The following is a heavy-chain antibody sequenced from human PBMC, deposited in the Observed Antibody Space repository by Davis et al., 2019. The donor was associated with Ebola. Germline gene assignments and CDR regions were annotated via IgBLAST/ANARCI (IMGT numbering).Heavy chain of an antibody. CDR2: IHYSGRT. CDR1: GYSIRNDVN. J-gene: IGHJ4*02. CDR3: ARRTKVEGFWSAYITH. V-gene: IGHV4-38-2*02. D-gene: IGHD3-3*01. Sequence: PSDPLSPTFTVSGYSIRNDVNWDWTRLSPAKGLEWIASIHYSGRTHYNPSLQSRVTISMDTSKSQFSLSLTSVTAADTAVYYCARRTKVEGFWSAYITHWAPGTLVTVSS.